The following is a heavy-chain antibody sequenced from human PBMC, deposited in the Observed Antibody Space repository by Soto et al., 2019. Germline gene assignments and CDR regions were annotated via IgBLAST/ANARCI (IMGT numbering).Heavy chain of an antibody. CDR3: ARPAYYDFWSGPYGMDV. V-gene: IGHV3-53*01. J-gene: IGHJ6*01. CDR2: IYSGGST. D-gene: IGHD3-3*01. CDR1: GFTVSSNY. Sequence: PGGSLRLSCAASGFTVSSNYMSWVRQAPGKGLEWVSVIYSGGSTYYADSVKGRFTISRDNSKNTLYLQMNSLRAEDTAVYYCARPAYYDFWSGPYGMDVWGQGTTVTVSS.